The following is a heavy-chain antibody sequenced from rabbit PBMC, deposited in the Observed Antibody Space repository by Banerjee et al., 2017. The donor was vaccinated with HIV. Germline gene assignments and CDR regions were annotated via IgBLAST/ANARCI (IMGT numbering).Heavy chain of an antibody. CDR3: ARARSSGYYGDGFDP. V-gene: IGHV1S40*01. CDR1: SFSNKYV. Sequence: SFSNKYVMCWVRQAPGKGLEWIACINSNTGNTVYASWAKGPFTISKTSSTTVTLQMTSLTAADTATYFCARARSSGYYGDGFDPWGQGTLVTVS. CDR2: INSNTGNT. D-gene: IGHD1-1*01. J-gene: IGHJ2*01.